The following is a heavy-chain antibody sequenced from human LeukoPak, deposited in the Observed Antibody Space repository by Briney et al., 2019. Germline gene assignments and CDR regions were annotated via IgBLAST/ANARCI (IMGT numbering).Heavy chain of an antibody. D-gene: IGHD4-17*01. V-gene: IGHV3-66*01. CDR3: ARSSGDYGHFDY. Sequence: GGSLRLSCAASGFTVSSNYITWVRQAPRKGLEWVSIIYSGGSTFYADSVKGRFTISRDNSKNTLYLQMNSLRVEDTAVYYCARSSGDYGHFDYWGQGSLVTVSS. CDR1: GFTVSSNY. J-gene: IGHJ4*02. CDR2: IYSGGST.